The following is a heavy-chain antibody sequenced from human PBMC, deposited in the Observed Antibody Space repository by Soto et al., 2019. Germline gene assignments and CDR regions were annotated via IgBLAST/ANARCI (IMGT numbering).Heavy chain of an antibody. CDR1: GGTFSSYA. CDR3: ASRIAAAGTNFDY. J-gene: IGHJ4*02. D-gene: IGHD6-13*01. CDR2: IIPIFGTA. V-gene: IGHV1-69*13. Sequence: ASVKVSCKASGGTFSSYAISWVRQAPGQGLEWMGGIIPIFGTANYAQKFQGRVTITADESTSTAYMELSSLRSEDTAVYYCASRIAAAGTNFDYWGQGTLVTVSS.